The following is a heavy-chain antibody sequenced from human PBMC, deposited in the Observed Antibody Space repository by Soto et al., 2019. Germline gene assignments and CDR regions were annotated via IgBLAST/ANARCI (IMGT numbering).Heavy chain of an antibody. CDR3: ARRNTAMASFDY. V-gene: IGHV4-39*01. CDR2: IYYSGST. J-gene: IGHJ4*02. D-gene: IGHD5-18*01. Sequence: WIRQPPGKGLEFIGIIYYSGSTYYNPSLKSRVTISVDTSKNQFSLKLSSVTAADTAVYYCARRNTAMASFDYWGQGTLVTVSS.